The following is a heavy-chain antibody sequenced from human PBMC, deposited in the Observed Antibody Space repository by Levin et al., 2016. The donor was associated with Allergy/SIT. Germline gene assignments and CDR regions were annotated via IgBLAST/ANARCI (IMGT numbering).Heavy chain of an antibody. V-gene: IGHV4-59*01. CDR2: IYYSGST. J-gene: IGHJ6*02. CDR3: ARDHLLWFGERGGMDV. D-gene: IGHD3-10*01. Sequence: WIRQPPGKGLEWIGYIYYSGSTNYNPSLKSRVTISVDTSKNQFSLKLSSVTAADTAVYYCARDHLLWFGERGGMDVWGQGTTVTVSS.